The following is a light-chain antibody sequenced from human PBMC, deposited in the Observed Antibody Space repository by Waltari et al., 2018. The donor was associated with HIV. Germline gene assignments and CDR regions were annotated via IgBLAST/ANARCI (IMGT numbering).Light chain of an antibody. V-gene: IGLV1-51*01. CDR2: DND. J-gene: IGLJ3*02. CDR1: GSNIGNTY. CDR3: GTWDNSLNTWV. Sequence: QSVLTQPPSVSAAPGQRVTISCSGSGSNIGNTYVSWYQQLPGTAPKLLNYDNDKRPSGIPARFSGSKSGTSATLGITGLQTGDEAHYYCGTWDNSLNTWVFGGGTKLTVL.